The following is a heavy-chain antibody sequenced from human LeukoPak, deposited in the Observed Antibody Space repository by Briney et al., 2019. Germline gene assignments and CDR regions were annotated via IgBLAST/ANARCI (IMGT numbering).Heavy chain of an antibody. Sequence: GGSLRLSCAASGFTFDDYGMHWVRQAPGKGLEWVSGISWNSGSIAYADSVKGRFTISRDNAKNSLYLQMNSLRAEDTALYYCAKEISDGSGSYYTLDYWGQGTLVTVSS. J-gene: IGHJ4*02. CDR3: AKEISDGSGSYYTLDY. D-gene: IGHD3-10*01. V-gene: IGHV3-9*01. CDR2: ISWNSGSI. CDR1: GFTFDDYG.